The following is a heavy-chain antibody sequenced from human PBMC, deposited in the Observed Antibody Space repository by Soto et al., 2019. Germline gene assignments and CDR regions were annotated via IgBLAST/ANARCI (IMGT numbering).Heavy chain of an antibody. V-gene: IGHV4-31*03. CDR3: EKDPLYGWLEP. CDR2: ITDSGST. J-gene: IGHJ5*02. Sequence: LSLTCTVSGGSISGGGYYWSWIRQHPGKGLEWIGFITDSGSTYYNPSLKSRVTISVDTSRNQFSLNLNSVTAADTAVYYCEKDPLYGWLEPWGQGTLVTVYS. CDR1: GGSISGGGYY. D-gene: IGHD2-2*02.